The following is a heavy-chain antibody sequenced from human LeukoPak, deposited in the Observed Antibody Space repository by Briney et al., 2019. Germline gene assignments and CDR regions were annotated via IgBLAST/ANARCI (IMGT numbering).Heavy chain of an antibody. V-gene: IGHV3-7*01. CDR1: GFTFSSYE. Sequence: GGSLRLSCAASGFTFSSYEMNWVRQAPGKGREWVANIKQDGSERYYVDSVKGRFTISRDNAKNSLYLQMNSLRAEDTAVYYCARDSFYAFDIWGQGTMVTVSS. D-gene: IGHD3-3*01. CDR2: IKQDGSER. J-gene: IGHJ3*02. CDR3: ARDSFYAFDI.